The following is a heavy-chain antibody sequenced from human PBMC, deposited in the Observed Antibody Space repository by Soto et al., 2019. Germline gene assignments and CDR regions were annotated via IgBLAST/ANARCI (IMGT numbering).Heavy chain of an antibody. CDR1: GGTFSSYA. V-gene: IGHV1-69*01. CDR2: IIPIFGTA. CDR3: ARARVRGVINPHDYYYYGMDV. Sequence: QVQLVQSGAEVKKPGSSVKVSCKASGGTFSSYAISWVRQAPGQGLEWMGGIIPIFGTANYAQKFQGRVTITADESTSTAYMELSSLRSEDTAVYYCARARVRGVINPHDYYYYGMDVWGQGTTVTVSS. D-gene: IGHD3-10*01. J-gene: IGHJ6*02.